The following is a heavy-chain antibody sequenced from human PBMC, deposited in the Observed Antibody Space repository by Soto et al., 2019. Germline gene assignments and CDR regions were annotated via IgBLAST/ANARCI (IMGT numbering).Heavy chain of an antibody. CDR2: ISYDGSNK. V-gene: IGHV3-30*18. Sequence: QVQLVESGGGEVQPGRSLRLSCAASGFTFSSYGMHWVRQAPGKGLEWVAVISYDGSNKYYADSVKGRFTISRDNSKNTLYLQMNSLRAEDTAVYYCAKGVPVYYYYGMDVWGQGTTVTVSS. J-gene: IGHJ6*02. CDR3: AKGVPVYYYYGMDV. CDR1: GFTFSSYG. D-gene: IGHD3-3*01.